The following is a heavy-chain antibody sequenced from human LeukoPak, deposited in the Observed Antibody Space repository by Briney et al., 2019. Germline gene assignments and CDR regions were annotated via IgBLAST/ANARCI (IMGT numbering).Heavy chain of an antibody. J-gene: IGHJ4*02. CDR3: ARYGDSGYDYGYLDY. V-gene: IGHV3-11*01. CDR1: GFAFSDYY. CDR2: ISSSGSTI. D-gene: IGHD5-12*01. Sequence: GGSLRLSCAASGFAFSDYYMNWIRQAPGKGLEWVSHISSSGSTIYYADSVKGRFTISRDNAKNSLYLQMNSLRAEDTAVYYCARYGDSGYDYGYLDYWGQGTLVTASS.